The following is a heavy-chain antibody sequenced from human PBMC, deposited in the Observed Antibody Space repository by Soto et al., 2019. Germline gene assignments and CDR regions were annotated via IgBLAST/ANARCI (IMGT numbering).Heavy chain of an antibody. D-gene: IGHD6-13*01. J-gene: IGHJ4*02. Sequence: VQLQESGPGLVKPSQTLSLTCNVSGGSIRSGGYFWSWVRQQPGKGLEWIGHIYYRGGTSYNPSLESRVAMSVDTSKNEFTLKVNSVTAADTAIYYCARFAKEENPKLESWYAFDFWGRGTLVTVSS. CDR3: ARFAKEENPKLESWYAFDF. V-gene: IGHV4-31*03. CDR2: IYYRGGT. CDR1: GGSIRSGGYF.